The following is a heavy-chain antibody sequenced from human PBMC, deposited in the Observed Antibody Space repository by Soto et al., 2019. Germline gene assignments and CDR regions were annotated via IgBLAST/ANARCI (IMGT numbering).Heavy chain of an antibody. Sequence: SGPTLVNPTQTLTLTCTFSGFSLTTTGVGVGWIRQPPGKALEGLALIYWDDKKRFSPSLKSRLTIARATSNNQVVLSMTNMDPVDTATYYCARIVVIPTAMPGTTWFVPWGQGTLVTVSS. J-gene: IGHJ5*02. CDR3: ARIVVIPTAMPGTTWFVP. D-gene: IGHD2-2*01. CDR1: GFSLTTTGVG. V-gene: IGHV2-5*02. CDR2: IYWDDKK.